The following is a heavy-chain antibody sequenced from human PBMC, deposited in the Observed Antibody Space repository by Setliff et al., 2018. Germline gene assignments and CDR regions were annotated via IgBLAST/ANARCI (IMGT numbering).Heavy chain of an antibody. CDR1: GYMFRSYG. CDR2: ISAYNDNT. J-gene: IGHJ3*02. V-gene: IGHV1-18*01. CDR3: ARRPIALAGYRKGAFDI. D-gene: IGHD6-19*01. Sequence: ASVKVSCKASGYMFRSYGINWMRQAPGQGPEWMGWISAYNDNTNSAEKFQDRITITADTSTSTSYMELRSLTSDDTAVYYCARRPIALAGYRKGAFDIWGQGTMVTVSS.